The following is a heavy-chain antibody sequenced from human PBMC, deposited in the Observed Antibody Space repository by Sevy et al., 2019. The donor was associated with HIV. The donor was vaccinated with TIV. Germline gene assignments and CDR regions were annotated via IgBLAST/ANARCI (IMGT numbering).Heavy chain of an antibody. CDR2: IWNDGGGK. V-gene: IGHV3-33*03. CDR1: GFTFSSYG. Sequence: GGSLRLSCAASGFTFSSYGMHWVRQAPGKGLEWVAVIWNDGGGKYYADSVKGRFSISRDNSKNTLYLQMNSLRAEDTAVYYCAMNYYDSSGSSYSFDFWGQGTLVTVSS. J-gene: IGHJ4*02. CDR3: AMNYYDSSGSSYSFDF. D-gene: IGHD3-22*01.